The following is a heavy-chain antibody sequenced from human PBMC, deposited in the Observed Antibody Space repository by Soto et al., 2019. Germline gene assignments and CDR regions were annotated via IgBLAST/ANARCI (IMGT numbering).Heavy chain of an antibody. Sequence: QVQLLQSGAEVKKPGASVKVSCKASGYAFIAYHMHWVRQAPGQGLEWMGWINSNSGGTNFAQKFQDWITMTRDTSINTVYMELRRLKSDDTAVYYCARGQGSGWYEDLDYWGQGTLVTVSS. CDR2: INSNSGGT. J-gene: IGHJ4*02. CDR3: ARGQGSGWYEDLDY. CDR1: GYAFIAYH. D-gene: IGHD6-19*01. V-gene: IGHV1-2*04.